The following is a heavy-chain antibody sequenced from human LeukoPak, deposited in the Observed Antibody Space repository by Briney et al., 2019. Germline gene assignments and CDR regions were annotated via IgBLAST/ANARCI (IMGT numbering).Heavy chain of an antibody. J-gene: IGHJ4*02. CDR3: ARAEGWDSSGWFYFDY. V-gene: IGHV4-39*07. Sequence: PSETLSLTCAVSGGSISGHTCYWGWIRQPPGQGLEWIGSLYYTGSTYYNPSLKSRVTISVDTSRTQFSLKLSSVTAADTAVYYCARAEGWDSSGWFYFDYWGQGTLVTVSS. CDR2: LYYTGST. CDR1: GGSISGHTCY. D-gene: IGHD6-19*01.